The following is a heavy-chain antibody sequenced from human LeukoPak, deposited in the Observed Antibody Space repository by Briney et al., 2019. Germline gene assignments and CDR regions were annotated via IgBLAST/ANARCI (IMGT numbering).Heavy chain of an antibody. J-gene: IGHJ4*02. CDR1: GFIFSSYA. V-gene: IGHV3-23*01. Sequence: GGSLRLSCAASGFIFSSYAMRWVRQAPGKGLEWVSSISSNGHRTYYADYVKGRFTISRDTSKNTLYLQMNSLRAEDTALYYCARVDNSDSGSYFDYWGQGTLVTVSS. CDR2: ISSNGHRT. D-gene: IGHD4-11*01. CDR3: ARVDNSDSGSYFDY.